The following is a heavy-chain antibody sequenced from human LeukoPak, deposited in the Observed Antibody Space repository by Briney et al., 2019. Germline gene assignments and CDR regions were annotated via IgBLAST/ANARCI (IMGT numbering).Heavy chain of an antibody. J-gene: IGHJ4*02. V-gene: IGHV4-59*01. CDR2: IYYSGST. D-gene: IGHD6-13*01. CDR3: ARGVDSYSSSDYFDY. Sequence: SETLSLTCTVSGGSISSYYWSWIRQPPGKGLEWIGYIYYSGSTNYNPSLKNRVTISVDTSKNQFSLKLSSVTAADTAVYYCARGVDSYSSSDYFDYWGQGTLVTVSS. CDR1: GGSISSYY.